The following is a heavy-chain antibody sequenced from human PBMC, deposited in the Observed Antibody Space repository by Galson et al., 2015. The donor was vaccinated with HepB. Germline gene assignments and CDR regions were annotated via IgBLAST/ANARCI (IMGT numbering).Heavy chain of an antibody. CDR1: EVTFDEYA. V-gene: IGHV3-9*01. CDR2: IRRNGDKI. Sequence: SLRLSCAASEVTFDEYAMYWGRQPPGKGLEWVSGIRRNGDKIGYADSVKGRFTISRDNAKNSLYPQMNSLRPEDTALYYCTKERWSGSYSSDFWGQGTLVTVSS. J-gene: IGHJ4*02. D-gene: IGHD1-26*01. CDR3: TKERWSGSYSSDF.